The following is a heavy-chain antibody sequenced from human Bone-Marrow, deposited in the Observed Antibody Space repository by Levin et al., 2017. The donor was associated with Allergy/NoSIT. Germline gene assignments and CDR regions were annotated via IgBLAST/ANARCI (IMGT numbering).Heavy chain of an antibody. CDR1: GFTFDDYA. D-gene: IGHD3-10*01. Sequence: LSLTCAASGFTFDDYAMHWVRQAPGKGLEWVSGISWNSGSIGYADSVKGRFTISRDNAKNSLYLQMNSLRAEDTALYYCAKGRRYGSGSTVDYWGQGTLVTVSS. CDR2: ISWNSGSI. J-gene: IGHJ4*02. V-gene: IGHV3-9*01. CDR3: AKGRRYGSGSTVDY.